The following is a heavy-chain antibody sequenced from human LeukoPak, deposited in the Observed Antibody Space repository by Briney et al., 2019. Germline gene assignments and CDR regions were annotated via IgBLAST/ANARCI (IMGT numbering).Heavy chain of an antibody. J-gene: IGHJ4*02. V-gene: IGHV3-23*01. CDR1: GFTFSSHV. CDR2: ITTSGTGT. D-gene: IGHD2-2*01. Sequence: GGSLRLSCAASGFTFSSHVLSWVRQAPGKGLEWVSAITTSGTGTYYADSVKGRFTVSRDNSKNTLYLHMNSLRAEDTAVYYCARGETSSYDYWGQGTLVTVSS. CDR3: ARGETSSYDY.